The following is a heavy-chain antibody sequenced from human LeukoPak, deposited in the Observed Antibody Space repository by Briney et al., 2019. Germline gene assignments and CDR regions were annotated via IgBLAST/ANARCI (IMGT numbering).Heavy chain of an antibody. Sequence: SETLSLTCTVSGGSISSGGYYWSWIRQPPGKGLEWIGYIYHSGSTYYNLSLKSRVTISVDRSKNQFSLKLSSVTAADTAVYYCARGAAAAGMDYWGQGTLVTVSS. V-gene: IGHV4-30-2*01. CDR1: GGSISSGGYY. D-gene: IGHD6-13*01. J-gene: IGHJ4*02. CDR2: IYHSGST. CDR3: ARGAAAAGMDY.